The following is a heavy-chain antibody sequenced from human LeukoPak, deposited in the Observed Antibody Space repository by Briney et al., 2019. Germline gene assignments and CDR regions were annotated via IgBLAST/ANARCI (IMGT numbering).Heavy chain of an antibody. CDR2: IYDSGST. J-gene: IGHJ4*02. CDR1: GGSIRSSYYY. D-gene: IGHD4-17*01. V-gene: IGHV4-39*01. Sequence: SETLSLTCTVSGGSIRSSYYYWGWIRQPPGKGLEWIGSIYDSGSTYYNPSLKSRVTISVDTSKNQFSLKLNSVTAADTAVYYCARGVENMTTVTLDYWGQGTLVIVSS. CDR3: ARGVENMTTVTLDY.